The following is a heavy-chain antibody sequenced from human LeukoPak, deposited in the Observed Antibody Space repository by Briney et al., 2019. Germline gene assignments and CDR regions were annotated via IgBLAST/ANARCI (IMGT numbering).Heavy chain of an antibody. D-gene: IGHD2/OR15-2a*01. V-gene: IGHV4-34*01. CDR1: GGSFSGYY. J-gene: IGHJ6*04. CDR3: ARALEYCSCMDV. Sequence: LETLSLTCAVYGGSFSGYYWSWTRQPPGKGLEWIGEINHSGSTNYNPSLKSRVTISVDTSKNQFSLKLNSVTAADTAVYYCARALEYCSCMDVWGKGTTVTVSS. CDR2: INHSGST.